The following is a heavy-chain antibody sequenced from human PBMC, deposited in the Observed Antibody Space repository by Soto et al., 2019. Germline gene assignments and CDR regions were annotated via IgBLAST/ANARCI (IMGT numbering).Heavy chain of an antibody. D-gene: IGHD3-10*01. CDR1: GFSLSTTGVG. Sequence: QITLKESGPTLVRPTQTLTLTCTFSGFSLSTTGVGVGWIRQPPGKALEWLALIYWDDDKRYSPYLKSRLTITKDTSKNEVILTMTNMDPVDTATYYCAQSLRDYGLGRERANYFGPWGQGTLVTVSS. CDR2: IYWDDDK. V-gene: IGHV2-5*02. CDR3: AQSLRDYGLGRERANYFGP. J-gene: IGHJ5*02.